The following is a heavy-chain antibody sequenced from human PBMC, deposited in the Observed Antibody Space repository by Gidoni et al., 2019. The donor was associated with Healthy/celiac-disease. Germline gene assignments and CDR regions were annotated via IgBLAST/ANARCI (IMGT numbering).Heavy chain of an antibody. D-gene: IGHD3-22*01. V-gene: IGHV3-7*03. CDR3: AREHLSQYDSSGFDY. CDR1: GFTVSSKW. CDR2: IKQDGSDK. Sequence: EVQLVESGGGLVQPGGSLRLSCATSGFTVSSKWMSWVRQGRGKGLEWVANIKQDGSDKYYVDTVKGRFTISRDNANNSLYLQIISLRAEDKAVYYCAREHLSQYDSSGFDYWGQGTLVTVSS. J-gene: IGHJ4*02.